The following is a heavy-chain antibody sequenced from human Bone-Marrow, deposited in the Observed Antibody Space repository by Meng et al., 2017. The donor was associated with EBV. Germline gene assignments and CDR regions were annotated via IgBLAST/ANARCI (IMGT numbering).Heavy chain of an antibody. CDR2: INHSGST. CDR3: ATQRRDTDWFDP. D-gene: IGHD6-25*01. CDR1: GGSFSGYY. Sequence: VHRQQWGAGRLKLSGPLSLTCAVYGGSFSGYYWTWIRQPPGKGLEWIGEINHSGSTNYNPSLKSRVTISVDTSKNQFSLKLSSVTAADTAVYYCATQRRDTDWFDPWGQGTLVTVSS. V-gene: IGHV4-34*01. J-gene: IGHJ5*02.